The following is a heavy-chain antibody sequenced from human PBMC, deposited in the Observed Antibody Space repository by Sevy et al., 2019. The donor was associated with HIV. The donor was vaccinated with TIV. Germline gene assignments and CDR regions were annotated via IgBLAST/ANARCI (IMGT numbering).Heavy chain of an antibody. CDR2: IKQDGSEK. V-gene: IGHV3-7*01. CDR3: ARDPQFGESSASTPSLDC. CDR1: GFTFSDYW. Sequence: GGSLRLSCAASGFTFSDYWMNWVRQAPGKGLEWVANIKQDGSEKHYVYSVKGRFTISRDNAKNSVYLQMNSLRGDDTAVYFCARDPQFGESSASTPSLDCWGQGTLDTVSS. J-gene: IGHJ4*02. D-gene: IGHD2-15*01.